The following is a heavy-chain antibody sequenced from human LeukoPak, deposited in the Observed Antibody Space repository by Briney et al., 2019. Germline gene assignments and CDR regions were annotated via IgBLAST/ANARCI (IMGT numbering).Heavy chain of an antibody. D-gene: IGHD2-15*01. J-gene: IGHJ2*01. CDR3: ARDQGVVAATTPRDWYFDL. CDR1: GFTFSSYS. Sequence: GGTLRLSCAASGFTFSSYSMNWVRQAPGKGLEWVSSISSSSSYIYYADSVKGRFTISRDNAKNSLYLQMNSLRAEDTAVYYCARDQGVVAATTPRDWYFDLWGRGTLVTVSS. V-gene: IGHV3-21*01. CDR2: ISSSSSYI.